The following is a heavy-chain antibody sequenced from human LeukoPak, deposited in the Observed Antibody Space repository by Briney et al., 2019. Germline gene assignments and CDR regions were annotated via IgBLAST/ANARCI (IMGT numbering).Heavy chain of an antibody. Sequence: PSETLSLTCTVSGGSISSSSYYWGWIRQPPGKGLEWIGSIYYSGSTYYNPSLKSRVTISVDTSKNQFSLKLSSVTAADTAVYYCARSYYYDSSGYQTDAFDIWGQGTMVTVSS. D-gene: IGHD3-22*01. CDR3: ARSYYYDSSGYQTDAFDI. V-gene: IGHV4-39*07. J-gene: IGHJ3*02. CDR2: IYYSGST. CDR1: GGSISSSSYY.